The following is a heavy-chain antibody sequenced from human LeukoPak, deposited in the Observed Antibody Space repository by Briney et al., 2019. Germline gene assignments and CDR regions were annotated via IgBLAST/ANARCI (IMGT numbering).Heavy chain of an antibody. CDR1: GFTVSSNY. CDR2: IYSGGST. J-gene: IGHJ4*02. D-gene: IGHD3-22*01. V-gene: IGHV3-66*01. Sequence: GGSLRLSCADSGFTVSSNYMRWVCQAPGKGLEWVSVIYSGGSTHYADSVKGRFTISRDNAENSLYLQMNSLRDEDTAVYYCARDLNLYDSSGYYPRWGQGTLVTVSS. CDR3: ARDLNLYDSSGYYPR.